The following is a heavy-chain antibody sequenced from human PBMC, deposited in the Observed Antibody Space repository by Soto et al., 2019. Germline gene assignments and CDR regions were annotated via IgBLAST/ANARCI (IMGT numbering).Heavy chain of an antibody. V-gene: IGHV4-59*01. J-gene: IGHJ5*01. Sequence: PSQTLSLTWTVAGGSISSYYWSWIRQPPGKGLEWIGYIYYSGSTNYNPSLKSRVTISVDTSKNQFCLKLSSVTAADTAVYYCAGVLPWLDAWGNGNLVTVSS. CDR2: IYYSGST. CDR3: AGVLPWLDA. CDR1: GGSISSYY.